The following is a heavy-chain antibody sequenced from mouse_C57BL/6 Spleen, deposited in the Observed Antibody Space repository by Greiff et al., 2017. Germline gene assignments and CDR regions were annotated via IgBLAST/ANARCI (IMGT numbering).Heavy chain of an antibody. CDR3: ARRDNGSSYWYFDV. J-gene: IGHJ1*03. Sequence: QVQLQQSGAELARPGASVTLSCKASGYTFTSYGISWVKQRTGQGLAWIGEIYPRSGNTYYNEKFKGKATLTADNSSSTAYMELRSLTSEDSAVYFCARRDNGSSYWYFDVWGTGTTVTVSS. CDR2: IYPRSGNT. CDR1: GYTFTSYG. V-gene: IGHV1-81*01. D-gene: IGHD1-1*01.